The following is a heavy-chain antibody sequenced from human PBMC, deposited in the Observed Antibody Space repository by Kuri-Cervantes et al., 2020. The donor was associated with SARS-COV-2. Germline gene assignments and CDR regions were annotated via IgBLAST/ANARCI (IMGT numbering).Heavy chain of an antibody. CDR1: GYTFTSYD. J-gene: IGHJ4*02. CDR3: ARSMVRGRFDY. D-gene: IGHD3-10*01. Sequence: ASVKVSCKASGYTFTSYDINWVRQATGQGLEWMGWINTNTGNPTYAQGFTGRFVFSLDTSVSTAYLQISSLKAEDTAVYYCARSMVRGRFDYWGQGTLVTVSS. CDR2: INTNTGNP. V-gene: IGHV7-4-1*02.